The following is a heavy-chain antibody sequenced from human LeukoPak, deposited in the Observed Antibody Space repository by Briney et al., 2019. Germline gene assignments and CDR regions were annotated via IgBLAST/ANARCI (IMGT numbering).Heavy chain of an antibody. CDR1: GYTFTGYY. V-gene: IGHV1-2*02. Sequence: ASVKVSCKASGYTFTGYYMHWVRQAPGQGLEWMGWINPNSGGTNYAQKFQGRVTMTRDTSISTAYMELSRLRSDDTAVYYCARAPTTSYYDYVWGSYRRNWFDPWGQGTLVTVSS. CDR3: ARAPTTSYYDYVWGSYRRNWFDP. D-gene: IGHD3-16*02. CDR2: INPNSGGT. J-gene: IGHJ5*02.